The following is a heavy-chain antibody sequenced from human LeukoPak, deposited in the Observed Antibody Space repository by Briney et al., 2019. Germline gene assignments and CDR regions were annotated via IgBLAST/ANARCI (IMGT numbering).Heavy chain of an antibody. D-gene: IGHD3-9*01. CDR2: IDSGGRT. Sequence: IDSGGRTYFGDSVKGRFTISRDDSKNTLSLQMSSLRREDTAVYYCAKTVVGAGWNYFDYWGQGTLVTVSS. CDR3: AKTVVGAGWNYFDY. J-gene: IGHJ4*02. V-gene: IGHV3-23*01.